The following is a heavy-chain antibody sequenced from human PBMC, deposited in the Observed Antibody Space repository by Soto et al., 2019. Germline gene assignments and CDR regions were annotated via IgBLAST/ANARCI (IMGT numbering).Heavy chain of an antibody. D-gene: IGHD1-1*01. V-gene: IGHV4-59*01. CDR2: IYHSGST. J-gene: IGHJ5*02. CDR3: ARDQLEGNWFDP. CDR1: GGSITTYY. Sequence: ETLSLTCAVSGGSITTYYWSWIRQPPGRGLEWIGYIYHSGSTNYNPSLKSRVTISIDTSKNQFSLKLSSVTAADTAVYYCARDQLEGNWFDPWGQGTLVTVSS.